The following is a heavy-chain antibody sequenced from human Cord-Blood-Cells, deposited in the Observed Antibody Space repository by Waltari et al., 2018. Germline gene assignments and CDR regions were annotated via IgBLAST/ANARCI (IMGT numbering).Heavy chain of an antibody. J-gene: IGHJ4*02. Sequence: QVQLVQSGAEVKKPGSSVKVSCKASGGTFRSFATSWVRQAPGQGLEWMGGIIPILGIANYAQKFQGRVTITADESTSTAYMELSSLRSEDTAVYYCASGTGRDGYNYYWGQGTLVTVSS. D-gene: IGHD5-12*01. CDR1: GGTFRSFA. V-gene: IGHV1-69*04. CDR2: IIPILGIA. CDR3: ASGTGRDGYNYY.